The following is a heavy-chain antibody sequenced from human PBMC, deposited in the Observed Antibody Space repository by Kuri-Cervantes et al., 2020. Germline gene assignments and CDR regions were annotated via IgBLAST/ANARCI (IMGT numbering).Heavy chain of an antibody. Sequence: ESLKISCAASGFTFSDYYMSWIRQPPGKGLEWIGEINHSGSTNYNPSLKSRVTISVDTSKNQFSLKLSSVTAADTAVYYCARGRIAAAGTRWFDPWGQGTLVTVSS. CDR3: ARGRIAAAGTRWFDP. CDR2: INHSGST. V-gene: IGHV4-34*01. CDR1: GFTFSDYY. D-gene: IGHD6-13*01. J-gene: IGHJ5*02.